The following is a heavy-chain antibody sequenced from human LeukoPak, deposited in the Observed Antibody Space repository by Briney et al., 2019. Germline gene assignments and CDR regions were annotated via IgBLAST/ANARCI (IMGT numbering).Heavy chain of an antibody. D-gene: IGHD2-2*01. Sequence: GASVKVSCKASGYTFTGYYMHWVRQAPGQGLEWMGRINLNSGDTNYAQKFQGRVTMTRDTSISTAYMELSRLRSDDTAVYYCARDYCSSTSCLFDYWGQGTLVTVSS. CDR3: ARDYCSSTSCLFDY. CDR1: GYTFTGYY. V-gene: IGHV1-2*06. J-gene: IGHJ4*02. CDR2: INLNSGDT.